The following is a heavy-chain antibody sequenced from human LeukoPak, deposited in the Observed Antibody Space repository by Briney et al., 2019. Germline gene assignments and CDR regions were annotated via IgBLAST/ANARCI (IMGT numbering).Heavy chain of an antibody. Sequence: GASVKVSCKASGYSFTSYYMHWVRQAPGQGLEWMGIINPSGGSTSYAQKFQGRVTMTRNTSVSTAYMELSSLRSEDTAVYYCARGHQVRQIYYYMDVWGKGTTVTISS. CDR1: GYSFTSYY. D-gene: IGHD3-10*01. CDR2: INPSGGST. CDR3: ARGHQVRQIYYYMDV. J-gene: IGHJ6*03. V-gene: IGHV1-46*01.